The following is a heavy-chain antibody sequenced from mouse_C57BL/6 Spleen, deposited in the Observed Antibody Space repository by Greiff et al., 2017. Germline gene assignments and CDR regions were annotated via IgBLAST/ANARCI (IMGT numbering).Heavy chain of an antibody. Sequence: QVQLQQPGAELVRPGSSVKLSCKASGYTFTSYWMHWVKQRPIQGLEWIGNIDPSDSETHYNQKFKDKATLTVDKSSSTAYMQLSSLTSEDSAVYYCASGNSSGYYCDYWGQGTTLTVSS. CDR1: GYTFTSYW. CDR3: ASGNSSGYYCDY. V-gene: IGHV1-52*01. D-gene: IGHD3-2*02. J-gene: IGHJ2*01. CDR2: IDPSDSET.